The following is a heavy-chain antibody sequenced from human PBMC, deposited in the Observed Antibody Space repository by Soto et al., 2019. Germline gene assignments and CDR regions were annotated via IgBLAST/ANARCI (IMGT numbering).Heavy chain of an antibody. J-gene: IGHJ6*03. CDR2: IYYSGST. V-gene: IGHV4-59*08. CDR3: ARRVKGYCSSTCCFEAYYYYMDV. Sequence: PSETLSLTCTVSGGSISSYYWSWIRQPQGKGLEWIGYIYYSGSTNYNPSLKSRVTISVDTSKNQFSLKLSSVTAADTAVYYCARRVKGYCSSTCCFEAYYYYMDVWGKGTTVTVSS. CDR1: GGSISSYY. D-gene: IGHD2-2*01.